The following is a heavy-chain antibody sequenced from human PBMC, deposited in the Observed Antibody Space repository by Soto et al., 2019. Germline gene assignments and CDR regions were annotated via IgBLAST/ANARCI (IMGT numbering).Heavy chain of an antibody. J-gene: IGHJ6*02. CDR3: AIDGTTGTFPNYYYYYGMDV. Sequence: PGGSLRLSCAASGFTFSSYSMNWVRQAPGKGLEWVSSISSSSSYIYYADSVKGRFTISRDNAKNSLYLQMNSLRAEDTAVYYCAIDGTTGTFPNYYYYYGMDVWGQGTTVTVSS. V-gene: IGHV3-21*01. CDR1: GFTFSSYS. D-gene: IGHD1-1*01. CDR2: ISSSSSYI.